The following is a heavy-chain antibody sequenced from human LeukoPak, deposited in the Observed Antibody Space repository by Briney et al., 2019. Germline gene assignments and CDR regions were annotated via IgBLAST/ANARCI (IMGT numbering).Heavy chain of an antibody. J-gene: IGHJ4*02. D-gene: IGHD6-13*01. CDR1: GGTFSSYA. CDR3: ASTRTAAGTQIDY. Sequence: SVKLSCKASGGTFSSYAISWIRQAPGQGLEWMGRITPILGIANDAQKFQGRVTSTADQSTSTVYMELSSLRSEDTAVNYGASTRTAAGTQIDYWGQGTLVTVSS. V-gene: IGHV1-69*04. CDR2: ITPILGIA.